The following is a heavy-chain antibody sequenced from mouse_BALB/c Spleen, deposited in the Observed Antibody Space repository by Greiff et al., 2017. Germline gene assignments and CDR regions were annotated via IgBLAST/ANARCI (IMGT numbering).Heavy chain of an antibody. V-gene: IGHV5-17*02. CDR3: ARRNYYGSSHWYFDV. D-gene: IGHD1-1*01. CDR2: ISSGSSTI. J-gene: IGHJ1*01. Sequence: EVKLVESGGGLVQPGGSRKLSCAASGFTFSSFGMHWVRQAPEKGLEWVAYISSGSSTIYYADTVKGRFTISRDNPKNTLFLQMTSLRSEDTAMYYCARRNYYGSSHWYFDVWGAGTTVTVSS. CDR1: GFTFSSFG.